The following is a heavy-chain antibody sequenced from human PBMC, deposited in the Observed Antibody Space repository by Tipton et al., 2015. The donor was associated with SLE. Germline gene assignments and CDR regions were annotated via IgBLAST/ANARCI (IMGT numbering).Heavy chain of an antibody. D-gene: IGHD1-26*01. J-gene: IGHJ4*02. CDR2: INSDGSST. CDR1: GFTFSSYI. CDR3: ARDRWELQWGFDY. V-gene: IGHV3-74*01. Sequence: SLRLSCEASGFTFSSYIVNWVRQAPGKGLVWVSRINSDGSSTSYADSVKGRFTISRDNAKNTLYLQMNSLRAEDTAVYYCARDRWELQWGFDYWGQGTLVTVSS.